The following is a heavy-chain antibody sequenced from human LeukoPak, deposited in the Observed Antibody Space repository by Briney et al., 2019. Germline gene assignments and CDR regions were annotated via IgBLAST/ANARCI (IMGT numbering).Heavy chain of an antibody. Sequence: GGSLRLSCAASGFTFSSYGMHWVRQAPGKGLEWVSYISSSGSTIYYADSVKGRFTISRDNAKNSLYLQMNSLRAEDTAVYYCARKGLGAGIWFDPWGQGTRVTVSS. CDR1: GFTFSSYG. V-gene: IGHV3-48*04. J-gene: IGHJ5*02. CDR3: ARKGLGAGIWFDP. D-gene: IGHD3-10*01. CDR2: ISSSGSTI.